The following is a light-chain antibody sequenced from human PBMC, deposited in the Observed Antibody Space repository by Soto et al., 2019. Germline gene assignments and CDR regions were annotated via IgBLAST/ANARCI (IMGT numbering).Light chain of an antibody. CDR3: QYFGISSWT. CDR1: QSVTSTY. CDR2: GAS. V-gene: IGKV3-20*01. J-gene: IGKJ1*01. Sequence: EIVLTQSPGTLSLSPGERATLSCRASQSVTSTYLAWYQQQPGQAPRLLIYGASSRATGIPDRFSGSGSGTDFILTISRLEPGDFALYYCQYFGISSWTFGQGTRVEIK.